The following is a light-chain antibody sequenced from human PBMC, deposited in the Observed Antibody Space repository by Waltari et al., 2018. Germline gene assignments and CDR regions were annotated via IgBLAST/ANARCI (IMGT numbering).Light chain of an antibody. CDR3: QQYNSYSYT. CDR2: KAS. Sequence: DIQMTQSPSTLSVSVGDRVTITCRASQSISSWLAWYQQKPGKAPKLLIYKASSLESGVPSRFSGGGSGTEFTLTISSLQPDDFATYYCQQYNSYSYTFGQGTKLEIK. CDR1: QSISSW. J-gene: IGKJ2*01. V-gene: IGKV1-5*03.